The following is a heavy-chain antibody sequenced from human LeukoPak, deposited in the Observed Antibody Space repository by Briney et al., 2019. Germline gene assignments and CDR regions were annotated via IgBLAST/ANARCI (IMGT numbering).Heavy chain of an antibody. D-gene: IGHD6-19*01. V-gene: IGHV3-23*01. CDR2: ITNSGGGT. J-gene: IGHJ4*02. CDR1: GFTFSSYS. Sequence: GGSLRLSCAASGFTFSSYSMNWVRQAPGKGLEWVSCITNSGGGTYYADSVKGRFTISRDNSKNTLYLQMNSLRADDTAVYYCAKDLWTDSSGWNYFDYWGQGTLVTVSS. CDR3: AKDLWTDSSGWNYFDY.